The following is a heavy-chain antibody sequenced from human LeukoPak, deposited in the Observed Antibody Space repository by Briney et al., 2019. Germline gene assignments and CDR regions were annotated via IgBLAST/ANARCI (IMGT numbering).Heavy chain of an antibody. Sequence: SETLSLTCTVSGGSISSGGYYWSWIRQHPGKGLEWIGYIYYSGSTYYNPSLKSRVTISVDTSKNQFSLKLSSVTAADTAVYYCARDAVDYDILTGYYLGAFDIWGQGTMDTVSS. CDR3: ARDAVDYDILTGYYLGAFDI. J-gene: IGHJ3*02. D-gene: IGHD3-9*01. CDR2: IYYSGST. CDR1: GGSISSGGYY. V-gene: IGHV4-31*03.